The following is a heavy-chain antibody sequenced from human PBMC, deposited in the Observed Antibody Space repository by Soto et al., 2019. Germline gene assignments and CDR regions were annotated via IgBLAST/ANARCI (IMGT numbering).Heavy chain of an antibody. CDR3: ARHCSSTSCYEFDY. D-gene: IGHD2-2*01. Sequence: PSETLSLTCTVSGGSISSSSYYWGWIRQPPGKGLEWIGSIYYSGSTYYNPSLKSRVTISVDTSKNQFSLKLSSVTAADTAVYYCARHCSSTSCYEFDYWGQGTLVTVSS. CDR1: GGSISSSSYY. V-gene: IGHV4-39*01. J-gene: IGHJ4*02. CDR2: IYYSGST.